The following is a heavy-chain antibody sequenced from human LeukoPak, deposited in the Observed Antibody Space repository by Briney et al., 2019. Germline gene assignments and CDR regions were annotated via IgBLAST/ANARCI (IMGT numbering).Heavy chain of an antibody. Sequence: ASVMVSCKASGYTFTGYYMHWVRQAPGQGLEWMGWINPDSGGTNYAQKFQGRVTMTRDTSISTAYMELSRLRSDDTAVYYCARPASVHTNWFDPWGQGTLVTVSS. J-gene: IGHJ5*02. V-gene: IGHV1-2*02. CDR3: ARPASVHTNWFDP. CDR2: INPDSGGT. CDR1: GYTFTGYY.